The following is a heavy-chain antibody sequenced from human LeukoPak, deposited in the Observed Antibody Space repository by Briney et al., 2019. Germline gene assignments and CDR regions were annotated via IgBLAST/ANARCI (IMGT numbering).Heavy chain of an antibody. D-gene: IGHD1-26*01. J-gene: IGHJ6*02. Sequence: LSLTCAVSGGSISSGGYSWSWVRQAPGKGLEWVSAISGSGGSTYYADSVKGRFTISRDNSKNTLYLQMNSLRAEDTAVYYCAKDDSGSYSYYYYGMDVWGQGTTVTVSS. V-gene: IGHV3-23*01. CDR2: ISGSGGST. CDR1: GGSISSGGYS. CDR3: AKDDSGSYSYYYYGMDV.